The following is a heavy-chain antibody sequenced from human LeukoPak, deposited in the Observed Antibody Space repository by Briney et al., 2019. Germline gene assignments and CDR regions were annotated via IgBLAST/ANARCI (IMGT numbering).Heavy chain of an antibody. Sequence: GGSLRLSCAASEFTFSSYWMSWVRQAPGKGLECVASIRYNGDNKYYADSVKGRFTISRDNSKNTLYLQMNSLRAEDTAVYYCAKEWGAYCTSTSCPTYLDYWGQGTLVTVSS. D-gene: IGHD2-2*01. CDR1: EFTFSSYW. CDR3: AKEWGAYCTSTSCPTYLDY. V-gene: IGHV3-30*02. J-gene: IGHJ4*02. CDR2: IRYNGDNK.